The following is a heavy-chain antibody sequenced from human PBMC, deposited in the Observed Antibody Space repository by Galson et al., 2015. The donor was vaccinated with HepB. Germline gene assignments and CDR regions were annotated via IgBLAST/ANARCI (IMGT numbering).Heavy chain of an antibody. Sequence: SLRLSCAASGFTFNSYVMSWVRQAPGKGLEWVSTISGSGDSTYYPDSVKGRFTISRDNSKNTLYLQMNSLRAEDTAVYYCARLTVTAYTEYFQHWGQGTLVTVSS. CDR1: GFTFNSYV. CDR2: ISGSGDST. V-gene: IGHV3-23*01. D-gene: IGHD2-21*02. CDR3: ARLTVTAYTEYFQH. J-gene: IGHJ1*01.